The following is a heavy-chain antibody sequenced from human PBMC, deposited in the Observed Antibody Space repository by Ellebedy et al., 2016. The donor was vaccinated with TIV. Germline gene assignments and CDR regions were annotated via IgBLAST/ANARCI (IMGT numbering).Heavy chain of an antibody. CDR3: ARATEGLDY. CDR2: IGTAGDT. D-gene: IGHD1-14*01. CDR1: GFTFSSYD. J-gene: IGHJ4*02. V-gene: IGHV3-13*01. Sequence: GESLKISCAASGFTFSSYDMHWVRQVTGKGLEGVSAIGTAGDTYYPRSVKGRFTISRENAKNSLYLQMNSLRAGDTGVYDCARATEGLDYWGQGTLVTVSS.